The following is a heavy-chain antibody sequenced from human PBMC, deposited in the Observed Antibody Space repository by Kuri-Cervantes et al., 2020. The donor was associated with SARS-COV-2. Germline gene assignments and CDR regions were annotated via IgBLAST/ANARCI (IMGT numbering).Heavy chain of an antibody. J-gene: IGHJ4*02. CDR3: ARDLYGFGEKRSYYFDY. Sequence: LRLSCAVSGGSISNGGYSWSWIRQPPGKGLEWIGYIYHSGSTYYNPSLKSRVTISVDTSKNQFSLKLSSVTAADTAVYYCARDLYGFGEKRSYYFDYWGQGTLVTVSS. CDR1: GGSISNGGYS. D-gene: IGHD3-10*01. V-gene: IGHV4-30-2*01. CDR2: IYHSGST.